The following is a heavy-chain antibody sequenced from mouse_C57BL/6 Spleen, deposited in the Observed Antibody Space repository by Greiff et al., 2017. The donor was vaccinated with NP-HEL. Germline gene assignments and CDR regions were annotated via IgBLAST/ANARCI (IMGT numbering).Heavy chain of an antibody. Sequence: QVQLQQSGAELMKPGASVKLSCKATGYTFTGYWIEWVKQRPGHGLEWIGEILPGSGSTNYNEKFKGKATFTADTSSNTAYMQLSSLTTKDSAIYYCARDPYYDYGGWFAYWGQGTLVTVSA. CDR3: ARDPYYDYGGWFAY. J-gene: IGHJ3*01. V-gene: IGHV1-9*01. CDR1: GYTFTGYW. D-gene: IGHD2-4*01. CDR2: ILPGSGST.